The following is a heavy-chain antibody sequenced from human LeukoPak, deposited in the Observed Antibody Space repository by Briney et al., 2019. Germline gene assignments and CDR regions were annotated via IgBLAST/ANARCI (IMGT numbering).Heavy chain of an antibody. Sequence: SVKVSCKASGGTFSSYAIRWVRQAPAQGLEWMGGIIPIFGTANYAQKFQGRVTITTDESTSTAYMELSSLRSEDTAVYYCARPREKWFDPWGQGTLVTVSS. V-gene: IGHV1-69*05. CDR3: ARPREKWFDP. CDR2: IIPIFGTA. D-gene: IGHD1-26*01. CDR1: GGTFSSYA. J-gene: IGHJ5*02.